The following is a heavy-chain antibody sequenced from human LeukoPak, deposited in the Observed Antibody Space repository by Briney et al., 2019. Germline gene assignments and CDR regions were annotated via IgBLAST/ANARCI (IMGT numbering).Heavy chain of an antibody. CDR2: IIPIFGTA. D-gene: IGHD3-9*01. Sequence: SGKVSCKASGGTFSSYAISWVRQAPGQGLEWMGWIIPIFGTADYAQNFQGRVTITTDKSTSTAYMQLSSLRAEDTAVYHCARDCPDILTGPATYNCFDPWGQGTLVTVSS. CDR3: ARDCPDILTGPATYNCFDP. V-gene: IGHV1-69*05. J-gene: IGHJ5*02. CDR1: GGTFSSYA.